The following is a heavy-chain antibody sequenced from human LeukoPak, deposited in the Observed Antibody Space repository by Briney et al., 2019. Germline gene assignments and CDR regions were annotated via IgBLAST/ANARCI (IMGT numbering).Heavy chain of an antibody. CDR3: ARDVCSGGSCYSFDY. V-gene: IGHV3-21*01. CDR2: ISSSSSYI. J-gene: IGHJ4*02. Sequence: GGSLRLSCAASGFTFSSYSTNWVRQAPGKGLEWVSSISSSSSYIYYADSVKGRFTISRDNAKNPLYLQMNSLRAEDTAVYYCARDVCSGGSCYSFDYWGQGTLVTVSS. D-gene: IGHD2-15*01. CDR1: GFTFSSYS.